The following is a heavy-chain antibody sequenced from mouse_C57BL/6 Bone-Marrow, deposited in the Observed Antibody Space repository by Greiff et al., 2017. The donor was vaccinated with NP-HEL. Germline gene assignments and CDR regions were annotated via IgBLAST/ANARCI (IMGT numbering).Heavy chain of an antibody. CDR1: GFSFTSYA. CDR2: IWPGGGT. CDR3: ARGAY. Sequence: VQLVESGPGLVAPSQSLSLTCTVSGFSFTSYAISWVRQPPGQGLEWLGVIWPGGGTNYNSALKSRLSISKENSKSQVFLKMDSPQTDDTARYYCARGAYWGQGTLVTVSA. V-gene: IGHV2-9-1*01. J-gene: IGHJ3*01.